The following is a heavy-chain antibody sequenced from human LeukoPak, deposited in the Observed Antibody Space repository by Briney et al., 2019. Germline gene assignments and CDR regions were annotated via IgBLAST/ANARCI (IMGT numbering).Heavy chain of an antibody. CDR1: GYSFTNYW. CDR2: IYPGNSNI. Sequence: GESLRISCKASGYSFTNYWIAWVRQVPGKGLEWMGIIYPGNSNIRYSPSFQGQVTISAAKSISTAYLQWSSLKASDTAMYYCARRAQDYVWGSYEIDYWGQGTLVTVSS. V-gene: IGHV5-51*01. CDR3: ARRAQDYVWGSYEIDY. D-gene: IGHD3-16*01. J-gene: IGHJ4*02.